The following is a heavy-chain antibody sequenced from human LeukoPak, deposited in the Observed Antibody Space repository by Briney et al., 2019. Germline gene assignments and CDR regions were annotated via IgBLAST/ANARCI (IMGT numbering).Heavy chain of an antibody. J-gene: IGHJ4*02. CDR3: AKGTTMVRGVIITFDD. Sequence: GGSLRLSCAASGFTFSSYAMTWVRQAPGKGLEWVSTISGRGGSTYYADSVKGRFTISRDNSKNTLYLQMNSLRAEDTAVYYCAKGTTMVRGVIITFDDWGQGTLVTVSS. CDR1: GFTFSSYA. D-gene: IGHD3-10*01. V-gene: IGHV3-23*01. CDR2: ISGRGGST.